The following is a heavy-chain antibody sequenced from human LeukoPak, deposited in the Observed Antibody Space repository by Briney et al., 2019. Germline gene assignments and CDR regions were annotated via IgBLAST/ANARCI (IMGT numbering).Heavy chain of an antibody. Sequence: GGSLRLSCSASGFTFSSYAMHWVRQAPGKGLEYVSAISSDGDSTHNADSVKGRFTISRDNSKNTLYLQMSSLRTEDTAVYYCVRSSASSGPNCFDPWGQGTLVTVSS. CDR3: VRSSASSGPNCFDP. CDR1: GFTFSSYA. V-gene: IGHV3-64D*09. J-gene: IGHJ5*02. D-gene: IGHD3-10*01. CDR2: ISSDGDST.